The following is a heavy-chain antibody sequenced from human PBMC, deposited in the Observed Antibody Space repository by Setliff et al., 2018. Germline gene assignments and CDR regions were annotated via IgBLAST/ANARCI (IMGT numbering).Heavy chain of an antibody. D-gene: IGHD2-8*01. Sequence: GALRLSCSASGFTFGDYYMSWIRQAPGKGLEWVSYISRGGSTYYADSVKGRFTISRDNSKNTLDLQMNSLRAEDTAVYYCASLGYCTIGGCYKGRGSEYWGQGTLVTVSS. CDR2: ISRGGST. CDR3: ASLGYCTIGGCYKGRGSEY. CDR1: GFTFGDYY. V-gene: IGHV3-11*01. J-gene: IGHJ4*02.